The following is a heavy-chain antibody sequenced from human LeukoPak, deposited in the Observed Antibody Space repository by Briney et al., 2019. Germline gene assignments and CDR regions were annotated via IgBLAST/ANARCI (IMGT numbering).Heavy chain of an antibody. CDR2: ISSSGGST. J-gene: IGHJ5*02. CDR1: GFTFSSYA. CDR3: AKDQNSRLSQWFDP. Sequence: GGSLRLSCAASGFTFSSYAMNWVRQAPGKGLEWVSAISSSGGSTYYADSVKGRFTISRDNSKNTLYLQMNSLRAEDTAVYYCAKDQNSRLSQWFDPWGQGTLVTVSS. V-gene: IGHV3-23*01. D-gene: IGHD1/OR15-1a*01.